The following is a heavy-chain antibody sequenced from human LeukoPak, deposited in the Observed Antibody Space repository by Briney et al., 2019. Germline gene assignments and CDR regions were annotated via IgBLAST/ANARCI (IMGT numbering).Heavy chain of an antibody. D-gene: IGHD3-3*01. CDR3: ARGRFKAQDIDN. CDR2: ISSSSITV. V-gene: IGHV3-48*01. CDR1: GFTFSDYR. Sequence: GGSLRLSCAASGFTFSDYRMNRVRQAPGKGLEWVSDISSSSITVYADSVKGRFTISRDNAKNSLYLQMNSLRDEDTAVYYCARGRFKAQDIDNWGQGTLVTVSS. J-gene: IGHJ4*02.